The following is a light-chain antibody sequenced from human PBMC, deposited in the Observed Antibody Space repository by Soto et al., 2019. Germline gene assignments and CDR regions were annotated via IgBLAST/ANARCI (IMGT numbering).Light chain of an antibody. Sequence: EIVLTQSPGTLSLSPGERATLSCRASQSVSSSYLAWYQQKPDQAPRLLIYGASSRATGIPDRFSGSGSGTDFTLTISRLEPEDFAVYYCQQYGSSTWTFGQGTKVDI. CDR3: QQYGSSTWT. J-gene: IGKJ1*01. V-gene: IGKV3-20*01. CDR1: QSVSSSY. CDR2: GAS.